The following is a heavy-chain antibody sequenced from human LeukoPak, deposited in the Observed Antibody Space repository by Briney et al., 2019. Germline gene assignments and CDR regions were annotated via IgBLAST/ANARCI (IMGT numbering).Heavy chain of an antibody. J-gene: IGHJ6*04. CDR2: IIPIFGTA. Sequence: ASVKVSCKASGGTFSSYAISWVRQAPGQGLEWMGGIIPIFGTANYAQKFQGRVTITTDESTSTAYMELSSLRSEDTAVYYCARGRPYSSSWFFGVWGKGTTVTVSS. V-gene: IGHV1-69*05. CDR1: GGTFSSYA. D-gene: IGHD6-13*01. CDR3: ARGRPYSSSWFFGV.